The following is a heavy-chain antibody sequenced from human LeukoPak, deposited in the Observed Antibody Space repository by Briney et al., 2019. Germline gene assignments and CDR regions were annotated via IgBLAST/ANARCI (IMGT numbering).Heavy chain of an antibody. CDR1: GFTFSNYW. CDR2: INTDGSSI. D-gene: IGHD1-26*01. V-gene: IGHV3-74*01. Sequence: GGSLRLSCAASGFTFSNYWMHWVRQALGEGLGWVSRINTDGSSISYADSVKGRFTISRDNAKNTLYLQMNSLRAEDTAVYYCARATVGATSDFDYWGQGTLVTVSS. CDR3: ARATVGATSDFDY. J-gene: IGHJ4*02.